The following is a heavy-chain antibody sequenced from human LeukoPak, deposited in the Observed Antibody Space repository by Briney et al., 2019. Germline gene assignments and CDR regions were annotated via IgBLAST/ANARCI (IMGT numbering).Heavy chain of an antibody. Sequence: GGSLRLSCAASGFTFSTYGTHWVRQAPNKGLEWVTFIRYDGSSKYYADSVKGRFAISRDNSKNTLYLQMSSLRGEDTAVYYCATMTTSGAFDVWGQGTMVTVSS. CDR3: ATMTTSGAFDV. CDR1: GFTFSTYG. J-gene: IGHJ3*01. V-gene: IGHV3-30*02. D-gene: IGHD2/OR15-2a*01. CDR2: IRYDGSSK.